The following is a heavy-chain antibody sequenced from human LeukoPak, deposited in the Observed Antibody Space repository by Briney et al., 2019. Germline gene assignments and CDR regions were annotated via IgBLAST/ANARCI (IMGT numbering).Heavy chain of an antibody. V-gene: IGHV4-31*03. CDR2: IYYSGST. D-gene: IGHD1-26*01. Sequence: SETLSLTCTVSGGSISSGGYYWSWIRQHPGKGLEWIGYIYYSGSTYYNPSLKSRVTISVDTSKNQFSLKLSSVTAADTAVYYCARDRFSAGRAFDIWDQGTMVTVSS. CDR3: ARDRFSAGRAFDI. J-gene: IGHJ3*02. CDR1: GGSISSGGYY.